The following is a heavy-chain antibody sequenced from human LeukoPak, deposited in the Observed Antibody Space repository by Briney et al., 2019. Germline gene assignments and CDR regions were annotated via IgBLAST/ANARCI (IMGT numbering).Heavy chain of an antibody. CDR3: ARGELRGGFDY. D-gene: IGHD1-26*01. V-gene: IGHV4-34*01. J-gene: IGHJ4*02. CDR1: GGSFSGYY. CDR2: INHSGST. Sequence: PSETLSLTCAVYGGSFSGYYWSWIRQPPGKGLEWIGEINHSGSTNYNPSLKSRVTISVDTSKNQFSLKLSSVTAADTAVYYCARGELRGGFDYWGQGTLVTVSS.